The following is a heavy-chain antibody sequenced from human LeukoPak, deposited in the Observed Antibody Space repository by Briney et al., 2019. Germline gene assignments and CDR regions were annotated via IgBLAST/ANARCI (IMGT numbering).Heavy chain of an antibody. CDR2: INSDGSST. CDR3: ARQNYGNPDY. CDR1: GFTFSGFA. J-gene: IGHJ4*02. D-gene: IGHD3-16*01. Sequence: GKSLRLSCATSGFTFSGFAVHWVRQAPGKGLVWVSRINSDGSSTTYADSVKGRFTMSRDNAKNTLYLQINSLRVEDTAVYYCARQNYGNPDYWGQGTLVTVSS. V-gene: IGHV3-74*01.